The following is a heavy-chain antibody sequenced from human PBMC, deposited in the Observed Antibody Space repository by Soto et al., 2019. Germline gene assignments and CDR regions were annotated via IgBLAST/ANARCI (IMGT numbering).Heavy chain of an antibody. CDR3: AKDVPVSYYDSSGYPDY. V-gene: IGHV3-30*18. CDR2: ISYDGSNK. J-gene: IGHJ4*02. Sequence: TVGSLRLSCAASGFTFSSYGMHWVRQAPGKGLEWVAVISYDGSNKYYADSVKGRFTISRDNSKNTLYLQMNSLRAEDTAVYYCAKDVPVSYYDSSGYPDYWGQGTLVTVSS. D-gene: IGHD3-22*01. CDR1: GFTFSSYG.